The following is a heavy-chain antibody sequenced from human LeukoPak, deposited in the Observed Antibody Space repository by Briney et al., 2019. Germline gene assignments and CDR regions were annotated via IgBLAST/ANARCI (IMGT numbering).Heavy chain of an antibody. CDR3: ARIIGYSNQFDY. J-gene: IGHJ4*02. CDR2: INTDGTRT. CDR1: GFTFKSNW. Sequence: GGSLRLSCAASGFTFKSNWMHWVRQAPGKGLMWVSRINTDGTRTTYADSVRGRFTNSRDNAKSTLYLQMSSLKAEDTAVYYCARIIGYSNQFDYWGQGTLVTVSS. V-gene: IGHV3-74*01. D-gene: IGHD5-18*01.